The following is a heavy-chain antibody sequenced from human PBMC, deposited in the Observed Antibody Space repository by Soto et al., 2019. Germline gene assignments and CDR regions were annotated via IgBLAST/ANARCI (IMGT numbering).Heavy chain of an antibody. V-gene: IGHV3-11*01. CDR2: ISSSGSTI. Sequence: QMQLVECGGGLVKPGGSLRLSCAASGFTFSDYYMSWIRQAPGKGLEWVSYISSSGSTIYYADSVKGRFTISRDNAKNSLYLQMNSLRAEDTAVYYCAREGCSGGSCYTTDYYYYYYGMDVWGQGTTVTVSS. J-gene: IGHJ6*02. CDR3: AREGCSGGSCYTTDYYYYYYGMDV. D-gene: IGHD2-15*01. CDR1: GFTFSDYY.